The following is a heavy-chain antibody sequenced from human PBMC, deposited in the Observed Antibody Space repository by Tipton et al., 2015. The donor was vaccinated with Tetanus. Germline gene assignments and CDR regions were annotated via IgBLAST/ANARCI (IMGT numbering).Heavy chain of an antibody. D-gene: IGHD2-2*01. CDR1: GFSFRGFG. V-gene: IGHV3-48*04. Sequence: SLRLSCEGSGFSFRGFGMNWVRQAPGKGLEWISYISYSSTSIYYADSVKGRFAVSRDNAKNSLYLQMNSLRAEDTAVYYCARDSTYLFDYWGQGTLVTVSS. CDR3: ARDSTYLFDY. J-gene: IGHJ4*02. CDR2: ISYSSTSI.